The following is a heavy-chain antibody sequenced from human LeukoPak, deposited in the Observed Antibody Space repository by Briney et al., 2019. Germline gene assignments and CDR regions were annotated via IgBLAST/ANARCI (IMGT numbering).Heavy chain of an antibody. CDR1: GGSISSSSYY. Sequence: SETLSLTCTVSGGSISSSSYYWCWIRHPPGNGLEWIGSIYYSGSTYYNPSLKSRVTISVDTSKNQFSLKLSSVTAADTAVYYCARHHRPTVDTAMVTVYYFDYWGQGTLVTVSS. CDR2: IYYSGST. J-gene: IGHJ4*02. D-gene: IGHD5-18*01. V-gene: IGHV4-39*01. CDR3: ARHHRPTVDTAMVTVYYFDY.